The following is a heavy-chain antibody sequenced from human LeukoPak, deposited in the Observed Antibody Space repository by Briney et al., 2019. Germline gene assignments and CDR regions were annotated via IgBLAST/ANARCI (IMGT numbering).Heavy chain of an antibody. Sequence: GSLRLSCAASGFTFSSYAMHWVRQAPGKGLEWVAVISYDGSNKYYADSVKGRFTISRDNSKNTLYLQMNNLRAEDTAIYYCVNYDTTTGQSDYWGQGTLVTVSS. CDR2: ISYDGSNK. V-gene: IGHV3-30*04. D-gene: IGHD1-26*01. J-gene: IGHJ4*02. CDR3: VNYDTTTGQSDY. CDR1: GFTFSSYA.